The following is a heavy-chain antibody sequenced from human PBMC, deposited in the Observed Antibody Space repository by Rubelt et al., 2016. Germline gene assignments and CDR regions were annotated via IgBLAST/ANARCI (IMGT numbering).Heavy chain of an antibody. CDR3: ARADDFWSGLTPSYLDY. CDR2: IYYSGST. Sequence: QVQLQESGPGLVKPSQTLSLTCTVSGGSISSGGYYWSWIRQHPGKGLEWIGYIYYSGSTFYNPSIRVGVIIYVDTSKNQFSRKLSPVTAADTAGYYCARADDFWSGLTPSYLDYWGQGTLVTVSS. D-gene: IGHD3-3*01. V-gene: IGHV4-31*03. J-gene: IGHJ4*02. CDR1: GGSISSGGYY.